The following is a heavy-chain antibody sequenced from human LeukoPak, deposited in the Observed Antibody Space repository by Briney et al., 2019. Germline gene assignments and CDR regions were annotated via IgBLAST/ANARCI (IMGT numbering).Heavy chain of an antibody. CDR3: AREEQWLADY. D-gene: IGHD6-19*01. J-gene: IGHJ4*02. CDR1: GFTFSSYG. Sequence: GRSLRLSCAASGFTFSSYGMHWVRQAPGKGLEWVSSISSSSSYIYYADSVKGRFTISRDNAKNSLYLQMNSLRAEDTAVYYCAREEQWLADYWGQGTLVTVSS. V-gene: IGHV3-21*01. CDR2: ISSSSSYI.